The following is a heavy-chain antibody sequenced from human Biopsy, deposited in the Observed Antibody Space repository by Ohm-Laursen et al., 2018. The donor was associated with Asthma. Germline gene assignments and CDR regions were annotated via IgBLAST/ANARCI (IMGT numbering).Heavy chain of an antibody. J-gene: IGHJ6*02. V-gene: IGHV3-30*03. CDR2: VTYDGISQ. CDR1: GFTFSNYG. D-gene: IGHD2-8*01. CDR3: ARERAGVLGSFNGMDV. Sequence: SLRLSCSASGFTFSNYGMHWVRQVAGKRLDWVAVVTYDGISQYYAESVKGRFTISIDNSRNTLNLQMNSVRPDDTAVYFCARERAGVLGSFNGMDVWGPGATVSVSS.